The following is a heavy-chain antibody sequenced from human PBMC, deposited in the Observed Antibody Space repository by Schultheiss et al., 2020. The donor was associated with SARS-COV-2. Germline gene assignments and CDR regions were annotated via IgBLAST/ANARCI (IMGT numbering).Heavy chain of an antibody. D-gene: IGHD3-9*01. Sequence: GGSLRLSCAASGFNFRIYWMMWVRQAPGKGLEWVSAISGSGGSTYYADSVKGRFTISRDNSKNTLYLQMNSLRAEDTAVYYCAKDGFYDILTGYYFGIHFDYWGQGTLVTVSS. V-gene: IGHV3-23*01. J-gene: IGHJ4*02. CDR3: AKDGFYDILTGYYFGIHFDY. CDR2: ISGSGGST. CDR1: GFNFRIYW.